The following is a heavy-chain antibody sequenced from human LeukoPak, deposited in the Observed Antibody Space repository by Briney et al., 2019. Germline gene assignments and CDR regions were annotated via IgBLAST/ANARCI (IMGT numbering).Heavy chain of an antibody. CDR2: IKQDGSEI. J-gene: IGHJ6*03. CDR1: GFTFSSYW. D-gene: IGHD3-10*01. Sequence: GGSLRLSCAASGFTFSSYWMSWVRQAPGRGLEWVANIKQDGSEIYYVDSVKGRLTISRDNAKNSLYLQMNSLRAEDTAVYYCTRDSQGRYYYHMDVWGKGTTVTVSS. V-gene: IGHV3-7*01. CDR3: TRDSQGRYYYHMDV.